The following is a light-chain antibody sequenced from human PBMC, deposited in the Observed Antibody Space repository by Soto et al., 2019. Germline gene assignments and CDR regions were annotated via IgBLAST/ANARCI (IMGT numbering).Light chain of an antibody. CDR1: QSVHTF. Sequence: VLTQSPDTLSLSPGEGASLSCRASQSVHTFLAWYQQKPGQPPRLLIYGASTRAPGVPARFSGSGSGTDFTLTITSLEPEDFAVYYCHQRSNWPPDTFGQGTRL. J-gene: IGKJ5*01. CDR3: HQRSNWPPDT. CDR2: GAS. V-gene: IGKV3-11*01.